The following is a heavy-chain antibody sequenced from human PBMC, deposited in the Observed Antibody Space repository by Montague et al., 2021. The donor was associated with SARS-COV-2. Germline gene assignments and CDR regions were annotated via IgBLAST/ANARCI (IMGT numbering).Heavy chain of an antibody. D-gene: IGHD3-16*02. V-gene: IGHV3-48*03. CDR3: TRDYRSIVGDGLDI. J-gene: IGHJ3*02. CDR1: GFTFSNYY. Sequence: SLRLSCAASGFTFSNYYMNWVRQAPGKGPDCFSYISTSAYTTSYAGSVQGRFTISRDNGKNSLFLQMNSLRVEDTAVYYFTRDYRSIVGDGLDIWGQGTKVTVSS. CDR2: ISTSAYTT.